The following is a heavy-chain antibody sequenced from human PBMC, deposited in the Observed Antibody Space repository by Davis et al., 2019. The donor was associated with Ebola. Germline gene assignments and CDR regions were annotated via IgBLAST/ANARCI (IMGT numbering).Heavy chain of an antibody. CDR1: GFTFTNAW. CDR3: ATEGWGYGSGV. V-gene: IGHV3-15*01. J-gene: IGHJ3*01. CDR2: IRSKTSGGAT. D-gene: IGHD3-10*01. Sequence: GESLKISCAASGFTFTNAWMSWVRQAPGKGLEWVGRIRSKTSGGATDYAAPVNGRFTISRDDSEHTLYLQMNNLKTEDTAVYYCATEGWGYGSGVWGQGTMVSVSS.